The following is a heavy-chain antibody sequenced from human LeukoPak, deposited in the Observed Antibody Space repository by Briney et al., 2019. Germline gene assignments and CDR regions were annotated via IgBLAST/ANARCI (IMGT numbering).Heavy chain of an antibody. V-gene: IGHV3-9*01. D-gene: IGHD4-11*01. CDR1: GFIFDDYA. CDR3: AKGITVTGSLGYFDY. J-gene: IGHJ4*02. Sequence: GRSLRLSCAASGFIFDDYAMHWVRQAPGKGLEGVSGINWNSGSIGYADSVKGRFTISRDNAKNSLYLQMNSLRAEDTALYYCAKGITVTGSLGYFDYWGQGTLVTVSS. CDR2: INWNSGSI.